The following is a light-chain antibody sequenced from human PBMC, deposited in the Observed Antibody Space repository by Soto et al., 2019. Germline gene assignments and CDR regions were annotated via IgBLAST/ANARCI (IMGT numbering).Light chain of an antibody. J-gene: IGLJ1*01. CDR1: SSDVGAYDF. Sequence: QSALTQPASVSGPPGQSIAISCTGTSSDVGAYDFVSWYQQHPDKAPKLMIYEVSHRPSGVSYRFSGSKSVNTATLTISGLQAEDEADYYCSSYTTSSTRVFGTGTKVTVL. CDR2: EVS. V-gene: IGLV2-14*03. CDR3: SSYTTSSTRV.